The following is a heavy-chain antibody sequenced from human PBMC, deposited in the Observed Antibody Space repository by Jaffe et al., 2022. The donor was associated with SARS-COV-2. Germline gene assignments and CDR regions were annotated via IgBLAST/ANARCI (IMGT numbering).Heavy chain of an antibody. V-gene: IGHV4-39*01. D-gene: IGHD3-10*01. CDR3: ARRTMVRGVKTYYYYMDV. CDR1: GGSISSSSYY. J-gene: IGHJ6*03. Sequence: QLQLQESGPGLVKPSETLSLTCTVSGGSISSSSYYWGWIRQPPGKGLEWIGSIYYSGSTYYNPSLKSRVTISVDTSKNQFSLKLSSVTAADTAVYYCARRTMVRGVKTYYYYMDVWGKGTTVTVSS. CDR2: IYYSGST.